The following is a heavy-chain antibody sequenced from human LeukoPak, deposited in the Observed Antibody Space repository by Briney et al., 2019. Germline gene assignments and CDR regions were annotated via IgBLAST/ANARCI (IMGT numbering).Heavy chain of an antibody. Sequence: PGGTLRLSCAASGFTFRRYGMSWVRQAPEKGLEWVSAISGSGGSTYYADSVKGRFTISRDNSKNTLYLQMNSLRAEDTAVYYCAKGKASGWYIVDYWGQGTLVTVSS. CDR2: ISGSGGST. CDR1: GFTFRRYG. CDR3: AKGKASGWYIVDY. J-gene: IGHJ4*02. D-gene: IGHD6-19*01. V-gene: IGHV3-23*01.